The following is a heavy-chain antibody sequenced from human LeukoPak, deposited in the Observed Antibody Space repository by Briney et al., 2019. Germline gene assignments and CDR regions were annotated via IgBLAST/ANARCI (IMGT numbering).Heavy chain of an antibody. CDR3: ARSSGQSPPSDY. D-gene: IGHD3-22*01. CDR1: GFPLSSYS. J-gene: IGHJ4*02. CDR2: IWYDGSNK. Sequence: GGSLRLSCAASGFPLSSYSMNWARQAPGKGLEWVAVIWYDGSNKYYADSVKGRFTISRDNSKNTLYLQMNSLRAEDTAVYYCARSSGQSPPSDYWGQGTLVTVSS. V-gene: IGHV3-33*08.